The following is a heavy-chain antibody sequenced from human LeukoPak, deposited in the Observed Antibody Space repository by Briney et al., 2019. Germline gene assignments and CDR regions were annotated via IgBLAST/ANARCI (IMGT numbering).Heavy chain of an antibody. CDR2: IYSGGGT. V-gene: IGHV3-53*01. D-gene: IGHD3-22*01. CDR1: GFTVSSNY. Sequence: QPGGSLRLSCAASGFTVSSNYMSWVRQAPGKGLEWVSVIYSGGGTYYADSVKGRFTISRDNSKNTLYLQMNSLRAEDTAVYYCGRENHYYDSSGYHFKIDYWGQGTLVTVSS. CDR3: GRENHYYDSSGYHFKIDY. J-gene: IGHJ4*02.